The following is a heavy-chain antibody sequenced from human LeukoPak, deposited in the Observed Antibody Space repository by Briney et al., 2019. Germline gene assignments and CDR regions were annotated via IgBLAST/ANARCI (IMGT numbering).Heavy chain of an antibody. V-gene: IGHV4-61*01. CDR2: VYHTGGT. J-gene: IGHJ6*02. CDR3: ARDSRHPYYYGLDV. Sequence: SETLSLTCTVSGGSVCSVSSYSTWIRRPPGNGLEWIGYVYHTGGTKYSPALKRRVTISLDTPKIQFSLRLSSVTAADTAVYYCARDSRHPYYYGLDVWGQGTTVIVSS. CDR1: GGSVCSVSSY.